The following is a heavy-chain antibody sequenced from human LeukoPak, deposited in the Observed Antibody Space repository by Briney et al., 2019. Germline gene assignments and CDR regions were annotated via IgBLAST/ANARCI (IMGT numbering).Heavy chain of an antibody. J-gene: IGHJ3*02. V-gene: IGHV3-33*01. CDR2: IWYDGSND. CDR1: GFTFSQYA. Sequence: GGSLRLSCAASGFTFSQYAMHWVRQAPGKGLEWVAAIWYDGSNDYYADSVKGRFTISRDNSKNTLSLQMNSLRAEDTAVYYCAREADCSGGRCYRGALDIWGQGTMVTVSS. D-gene: IGHD2-15*01. CDR3: AREADCSGGRCYRGALDI.